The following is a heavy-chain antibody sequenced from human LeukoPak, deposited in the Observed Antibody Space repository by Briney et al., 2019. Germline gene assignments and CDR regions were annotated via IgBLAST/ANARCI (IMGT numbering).Heavy chain of an antibody. D-gene: IGHD1-26*01. CDR3: ARAVGATIDLFDY. CDR1: GFTFSSYA. J-gene: IGHJ4*02. Sequence: GRSLRFSCAASGFTFSSYAMHWVRQAPGKGLEWVAVISYDGSNKYYADSVKGRFTISRDNSKNTLYLQMNSLRAEDTAVYYCARAVGATIDLFDYWGQGTLVTVSS. CDR2: ISYDGSNK. V-gene: IGHV3-30-3*01.